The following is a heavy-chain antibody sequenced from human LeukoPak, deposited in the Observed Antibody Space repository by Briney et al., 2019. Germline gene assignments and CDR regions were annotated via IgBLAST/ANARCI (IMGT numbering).Heavy chain of an antibody. V-gene: IGHV3-21*01. CDR1: GFTFSSYS. Sequence: SGGSLRLSCAASGFTFSSYSMNWVRQAPGKGLEWVSSISSSSNYIYYADSVKGRFTISRDSAKNSLYLQMNSLRAEDTAVYYCSGYYGMDVWGKGTTVTVSS. CDR2: ISSSSNYI. CDR3: SGYYGMDV. J-gene: IGHJ6*04.